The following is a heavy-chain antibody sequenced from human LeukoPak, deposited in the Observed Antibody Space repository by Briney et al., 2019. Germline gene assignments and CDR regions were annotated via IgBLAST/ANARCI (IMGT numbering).Heavy chain of an antibody. CDR3: AREIQLWSAFDY. CDR2: IWYDGSNK. V-gene: IGHV3-30*19. Sequence: GGSLRLSCAASGFTFSSYGMHWVRQAPGKGLEWVAVIWYDGSNKYYADSVKGRFTISRDNSKNTLYLQMNSLRAEDTAVYYCAREIQLWSAFDYWGQGTLVTVSS. CDR1: GFTFSSYG. J-gene: IGHJ4*02. D-gene: IGHD5-18*01.